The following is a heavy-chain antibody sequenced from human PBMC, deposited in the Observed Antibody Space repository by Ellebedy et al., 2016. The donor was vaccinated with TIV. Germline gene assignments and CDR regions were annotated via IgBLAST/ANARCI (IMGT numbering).Heavy chain of an antibody. J-gene: IGHJ6*02. D-gene: IGHD3-16*02. Sequence: GSLRLXXAVYGGSFSGYYWSWIRQPPGKGLEWIGEINHSGSTNYNPSLKSRVTISVDTSKNQFSLKLSSVTAADTAVYYCARGWGDYIWGSYRYGYGMDVWGQGTTVTVSS. V-gene: IGHV4-34*01. CDR1: GGSFSGYY. CDR2: INHSGST. CDR3: ARGWGDYIWGSYRYGYGMDV.